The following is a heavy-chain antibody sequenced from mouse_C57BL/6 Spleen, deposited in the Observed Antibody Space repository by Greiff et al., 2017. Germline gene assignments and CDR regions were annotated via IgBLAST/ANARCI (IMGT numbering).Heavy chain of an antibody. V-gene: IGHV5-4*01. CDR1: GFTFSSYA. J-gene: IGHJ1*03. CDR2: LSDGGSYT. CDR3: AREHYDGSSDWDFGG. D-gene: IGHD1-1*01. Sequence: EVNVVESGGGLVKPGGSLKLSCAASGFTFSSYAMSWVRQTPGKRLEWVATLSDGGSYTYYPDNVKGRFTISRDNAKNNLYLQMSNLKSEDTALYYCAREHYDGSSDWDFGGWGTGTTVTVAS.